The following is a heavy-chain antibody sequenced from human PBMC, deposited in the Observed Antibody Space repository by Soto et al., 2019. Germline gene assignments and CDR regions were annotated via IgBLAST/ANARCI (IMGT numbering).Heavy chain of an antibody. CDR2: ISGCGAAT. J-gene: IGHJ4*02. CDR3: AKVISGWYFDY. V-gene: IGHV3-23*01. D-gene: IGHD6-19*01. CDR1: GFTFSNYP. Sequence: PGGSLRLSYSASGFTFSNYPMAWFRHAPGEALDWVSAISGCGAATCHADSVKGRFTISRDNSKNTLYLQMNSPRAAATAVYYCAKVISGWYFDYWGQGSLVTVSS.